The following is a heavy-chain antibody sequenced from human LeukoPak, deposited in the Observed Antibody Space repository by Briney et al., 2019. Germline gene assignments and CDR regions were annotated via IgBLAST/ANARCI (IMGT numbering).Heavy chain of an antibody. D-gene: IGHD3-10*01. Sequence: GGSLRLSCAASGFTFSSYDIHWVRQAPGKGLEWAAVISYDGSNKYYADSGKGRFTISRDNSNNTLSLQMNSLTDEDTAVYYCAKDCNYYCSGSYLCACGQGTLVTVSS. V-gene: IGHV3-30*18. J-gene: IGHJ5*02. CDR2: ISYDGSNK. CDR1: GFTFSSYD. CDR3: AKDCNYYCSGSYLCA.